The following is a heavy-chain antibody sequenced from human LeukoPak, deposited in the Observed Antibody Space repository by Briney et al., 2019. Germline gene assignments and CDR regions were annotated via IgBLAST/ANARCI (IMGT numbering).Heavy chain of an antibody. D-gene: IGHD3-10*01. Sequence: SQTLSLTCAISGDSVSGNSSAWNWIRHSPSRGLEWLGRTYYKSNWFIHYAISVRSRITINPDTSKNQFSLQLNSVTPEDTATYYCARNYYGSGSYYTLDYWGQGTLVTVSS. J-gene: IGHJ4*02. V-gene: IGHV6-1*01. CDR1: GDSVSGNSSA. CDR3: ARNYYGSGSYYTLDY. CDR2: TYYKSNWFI.